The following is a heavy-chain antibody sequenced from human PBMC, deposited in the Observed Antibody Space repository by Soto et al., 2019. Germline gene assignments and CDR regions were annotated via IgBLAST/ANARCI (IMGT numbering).Heavy chain of an antibody. CDR1: GYTFTSYG. V-gene: IGHV1-18*01. J-gene: IGHJ4*02. CDR2: ISAYNGNT. Sequence: QVQLVQSGAEVKKPGASVKVSCKASGYTFTSYGISWVRQAPGQGLEWMGWISAYNGNTNYAQKLQGRVTMTTDTSMSTAYMELRSLRSDDTAVYYCARVEYFGYCSGGSCLPDYWGQGTLVTVSS. D-gene: IGHD2-15*01. CDR3: ARVEYFGYCSGGSCLPDY.